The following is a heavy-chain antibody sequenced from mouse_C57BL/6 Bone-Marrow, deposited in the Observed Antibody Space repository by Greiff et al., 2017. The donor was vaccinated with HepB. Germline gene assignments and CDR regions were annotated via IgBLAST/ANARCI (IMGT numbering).Heavy chain of an antibody. V-gene: IGHV2-2*01. D-gene: IGHD2-1*01. CDR1: GFSLTSYG. CDR3: ARKAGIGNYWYFDV. Sequence: QVQLQQSGPGLVQPSQSLSITCTVSGFSLTSYGVHWVRQSPGKGLEWLGVIWSGGSTAYNAAFISRLSISKDNSKSQVFFKMNSLQADDTAIYYCARKAGIGNYWYFDVWGTGTTVTVSS. J-gene: IGHJ1*03. CDR2: IWSGGST.